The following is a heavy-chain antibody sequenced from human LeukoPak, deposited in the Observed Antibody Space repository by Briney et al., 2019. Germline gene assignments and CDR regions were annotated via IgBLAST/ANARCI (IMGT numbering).Heavy chain of an antibody. CDR3: AAMRVRGVIGDFDY. Sequence: ASVKVSCKASGFTFTSSAVQWVRQARGQRLEWIGWIVVGSGNTNYAQKFQERVTITRDMSTSTAYMELSSLRSEDTAVYYCAAMRVRGVIGDFDYWGQGTLVTVSS. D-gene: IGHD3-10*02. CDR1: GFTFTSSA. CDR2: IVVGSGNT. J-gene: IGHJ4*02. V-gene: IGHV1-58*01.